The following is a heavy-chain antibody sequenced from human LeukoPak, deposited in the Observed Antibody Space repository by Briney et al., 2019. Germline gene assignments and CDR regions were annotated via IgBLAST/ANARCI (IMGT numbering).Heavy chain of an antibody. CDR3: ARRFGSGWYQNFDY. D-gene: IGHD6-19*01. CDR2: INHSGST. J-gene: IGHJ4*02. V-gene: IGHV4-34*01. Sequence: SETLSLTCAVYGGSFSGYYWSWIRQPPGKGLEWIGEINHSGSTNYNPSLKSRVTISVDTSKNQFSLKLSSVTAADTAVYYCARRFGSGWYQNFDYWGQGTLVTVSS. CDR1: GGSFSGYY.